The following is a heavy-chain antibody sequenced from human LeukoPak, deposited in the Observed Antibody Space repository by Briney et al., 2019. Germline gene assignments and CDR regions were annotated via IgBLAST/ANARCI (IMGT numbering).Heavy chain of an antibody. CDR2: ISSDGTTT. Sequence: PGGSLRLSCAASGFTLSKYWMHWVRQAPGKGLAWVSRISSDGTTTAYADSVKGRFTISRASAKNMLYLQMNSLRVEDTAMYYCASPGDNYAILRLDDWGQGNLVTVSS. CDR3: ASPGDNYAILRLDD. J-gene: IGHJ4*02. D-gene: IGHD3-9*01. CDR1: GFTLSKYW. V-gene: IGHV3-74*01.